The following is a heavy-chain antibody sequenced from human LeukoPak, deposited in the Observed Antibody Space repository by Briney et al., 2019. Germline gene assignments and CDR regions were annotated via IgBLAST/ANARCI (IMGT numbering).Heavy chain of an antibody. CDR2: IKPDGSEK. D-gene: IGHD6-13*01. V-gene: IGHV3-7*03. CDR3: ARPIAAAGS. J-gene: IGHJ4*02. Sequence: PGGSLRLSCAASGFTFSSYWMTWVRQAPGKGLEWVASIKPDGSEKYYVDSAKGRFTISRDNAKNSLYLQMNSLRAEDTAVYYCARPIAAAGSWGQGTLVSVSS. CDR1: GFTFSSYW.